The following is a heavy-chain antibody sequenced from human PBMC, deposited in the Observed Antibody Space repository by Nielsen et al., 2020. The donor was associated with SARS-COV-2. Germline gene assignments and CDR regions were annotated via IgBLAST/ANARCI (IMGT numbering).Heavy chain of an antibody. D-gene: IGHD3-22*01. V-gene: IGHV1-46*01. CDR2: INPSGGST. CDR1: GYTFTSYY. J-gene: IGHJ5*02. CDR3: ARDGRVGYYDSSGEPNWFDP. Sequence: ASVKVSCKASGYTFTSYYMHWVRQAPGQGLEWMGIINPSGGSTSYAQKFQGRVTMTRDTSTSTVYMELSSLRSEDTAVYYCARDGRVGYYDSSGEPNWFDPWGQGTLVTVSS.